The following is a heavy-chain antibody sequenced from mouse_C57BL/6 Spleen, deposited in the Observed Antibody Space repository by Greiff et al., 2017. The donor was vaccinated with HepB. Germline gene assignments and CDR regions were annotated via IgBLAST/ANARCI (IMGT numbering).Heavy chain of an antibody. CDR3: AIDSGYEAWFAY. Sequence: QVQLQQPGAELVKPGASVKVSYKASGYTFTSYWMHWVKQRPGQGLEWIGRIHPSDSDTNYNQKFKGKATLTVDKSSSTAYMQLSSLTSEDSAVYYCAIDSGYEAWFAYWGQGTLVTVSA. CDR1: GYTFTSYW. V-gene: IGHV1-74*01. J-gene: IGHJ3*01. D-gene: IGHD3-2*02. CDR2: IHPSDSDT.